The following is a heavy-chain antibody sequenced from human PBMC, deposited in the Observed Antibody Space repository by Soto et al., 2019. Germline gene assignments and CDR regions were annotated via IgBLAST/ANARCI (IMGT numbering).Heavy chain of an antibody. Sequence: VQLVESGGGVVQPGRSLRLSCAASGFTFSSNAMHWVRQAPGKGLEWVAVIFYDGSKEFYADSVKGRFTISRDNSKNTLYLQMNSLGAEDTAVYYCAKESDAFDIWGQGTMVTVSS. J-gene: IGHJ3*02. CDR1: GFTFSSNA. CDR2: IFYDGSKE. V-gene: IGHV3-30*18. CDR3: AKESDAFDI.